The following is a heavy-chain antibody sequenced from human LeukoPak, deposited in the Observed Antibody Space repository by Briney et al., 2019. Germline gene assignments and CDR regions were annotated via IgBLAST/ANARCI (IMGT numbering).Heavy chain of an antibody. J-gene: IGHJ4*02. V-gene: IGHV4-59*08. D-gene: IGHD4-17*01. CDR2: IYYSGST. CDR3: AGHLTVTTTDFDY. CDR1: GGSISSYY. Sequence: SETLSLTCTVSGGSISSYYWSWIRQPPGKGLEWIGYIYYSGSTNYNPSLKSRVTISVDTSKNQFSLKLSSVTAADTAVYYCAGHLTVTTTDFDYWGQGTLVTVSS.